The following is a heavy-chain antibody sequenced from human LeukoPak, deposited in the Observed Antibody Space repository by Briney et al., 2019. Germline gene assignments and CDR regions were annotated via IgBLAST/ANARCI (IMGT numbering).Heavy chain of an antibody. J-gene: IGHJ4*02. CDR1: GYTFTGYY. Sequence: GASVKVSCKASGYTFTGYYMHWVRQAPGQGLEWMGWINPNSGGTNYAQKFQGRVTMTRDTSISTAYMELSRLRSDDTAVYYCARDPEYETTVITRGDSDYWGQGTLVTVSS. D-gene: IGHD4-23*01. CDR3: ARDPEYETTVITRGDSDY. V-gene: IGHV1-2*02. CDR2: INPNSGGT.